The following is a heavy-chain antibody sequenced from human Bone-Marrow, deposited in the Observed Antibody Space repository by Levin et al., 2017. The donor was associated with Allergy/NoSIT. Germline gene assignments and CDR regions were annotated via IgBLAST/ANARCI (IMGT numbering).Heavy chain of an antibody. CDR2: ISSSSNYK. V-gene: IGHV3-21*01. D-gene: IGHD6-19*01. CDR3: ARDQWGSGWYLDY. CDR1: GFSFRSYS. J-gene: IGHJ4*02. Sequence: GGSLRLSCAASGFSFRSYSMSWVRQAPGMGLEWVASISSSSNYKYYADSVKGRFTISRDSAKKSLDLQMNSLRAEDTAVYYCARDQWGSGWYLDYWGQGTLVTVSS.